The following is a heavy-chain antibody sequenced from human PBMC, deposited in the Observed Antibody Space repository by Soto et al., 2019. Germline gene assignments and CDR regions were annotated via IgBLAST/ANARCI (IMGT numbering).Heavy chain of an antibody. D-gene: IGHD3-10*01. CDR2: IYYSGST. Sequence: PSETLSLTCTVSGGSISSYYWSWIRQPPGKGLEWIGYIYYSGSTNYNPSLKSRVTISIDTSKNQFSLSLTSVTAADTAVYYCARAGFSYGHLLFWGQGIRVTVSS. V-gene: IGHV4-59*08. J-gene: IGHJ4*02. CDR1: GGSISSYY. CDR3: ARAGFSYGHLLF.